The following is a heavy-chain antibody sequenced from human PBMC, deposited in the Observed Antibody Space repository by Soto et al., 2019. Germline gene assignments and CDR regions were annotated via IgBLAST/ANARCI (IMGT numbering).Heavy chain of an antibody. D-gene: IGHD3-10*01. V-gene: IGHV1-69*02. CDR2: IIPMLGMS. J-gene: IGHJ4*02. CDR1: GDTFNFYT. Sequence: QVQLVQSGAEVKKPGSSVKVSCTASGDTFNFYTISWVRQAYGQGLEWMGRIIPMLGMSNYAQNFQGRVTMIADKSTSSAYMELSSLRSEDTALYYCATNYGSGSAHFDNWGQGTLVTVSS. CDR3: ATNYGSGSAHFDN.